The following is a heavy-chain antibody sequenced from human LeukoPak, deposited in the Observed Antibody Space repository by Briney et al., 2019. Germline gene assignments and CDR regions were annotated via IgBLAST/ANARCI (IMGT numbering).Heavy chain of an antibody. CDR1: GGSFTDYY. CDR3: ARIPGRWLYYYYMDV. Sequence: SETLSLTCAVYGGSFTDYYWNWIRQPPGKGLEWIGEINHSGITHYNPSLKSRVTISVDTSKNQFSLKLSSVTAADTAVYHCARIPGRWLYYYYMDVWGKGTTVTVSS. CDR2: INHSGIT. V-gene: IGHV4-34*01. D-gene: IGHD4-23*01. J-gene: IGHJ6*03.